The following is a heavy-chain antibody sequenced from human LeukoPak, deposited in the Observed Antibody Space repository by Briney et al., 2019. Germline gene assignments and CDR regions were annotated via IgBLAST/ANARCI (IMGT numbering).Heavy chain of an antibody. CDR2: ISGSGGST. CDR1: GFIFSNYA. Sequence: GGSLRLSCAASGFIFSNYAMSWVRQAPGKGLEWVSHISGSGGSTYYADSVKGRFTISRDNSKNTLYPQMNSLRAEDTAVYYCAKVYDSSGSYGFLDYWGQGTLVTVPS. J-gene: IGHJ4*02. V-gene: IGHV3-23*01. D-gene: IGHD3-22*01. CDR3: AKVYDSSGSYGFLDY.